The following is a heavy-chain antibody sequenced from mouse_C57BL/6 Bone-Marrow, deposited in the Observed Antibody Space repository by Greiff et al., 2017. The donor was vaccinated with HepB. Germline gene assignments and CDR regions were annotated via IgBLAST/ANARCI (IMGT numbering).Heavy chain of an antibody. CDR1: GYTFTSYW. CDR2: INPSNGGT. CDR3: ARGYYGNYVGWVFAY. V-gene: IGHV1-53*01. D-gene: IGHD2-1*01. Sequence: VQLQQSGTELVKPGASVKLSCKASGYTFTSYWMHWVKQRPGQGLEWIGNINPSNGGTNYNEKFKSKATLTADKSSSTAYMQLSSLTSEDSAVYYCARGYYGNYVGWVFAYWGQGTLVTVSA. J-gene: IGHJ3*01.